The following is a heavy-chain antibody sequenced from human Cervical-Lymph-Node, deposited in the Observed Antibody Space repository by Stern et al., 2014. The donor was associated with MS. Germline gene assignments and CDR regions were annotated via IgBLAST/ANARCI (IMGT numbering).Heavy chain of an antibody. J-gene: IGHJ5*02. Sequence: QLQLQESGPGLVKPSETLSLTCTVSGGSISSYYWSWIRQPPGKGLEWIGYISNDGSTNYNPSLKSRVTISRDTSKNQFSLRLTSVTAADTAVYYCARVSGRGTRQNWFDTWGQGTLVTVSS. V-gene: IGHV4-59*01. D-gene: IGHD1-1*01. CDR2: ISNDGST. CDR1: GGSISSYY. CDR3: ARVSGRGTRQNWFDT.